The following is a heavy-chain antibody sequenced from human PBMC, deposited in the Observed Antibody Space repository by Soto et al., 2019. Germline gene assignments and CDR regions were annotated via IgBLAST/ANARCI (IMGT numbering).Heavy chain of an antibody. Sequence: SETLSLTCTVSGGSISSGSSYWGWIRQPPGKGLEWIGSIYYPGSTYYNPSLKSRVTISVDTSKNQFSLKLSSVTAADTAVYYCARITGTTGYYYGMDVWGQGTTVTVSS. V-gene: IGHV4-39*01. CDR1: GGSISSGSSY. CDR2: IYYPGST. J-gene: IGHJ6*02. CDR3: ARITGTTGYYYGMDV. D-gene: IGHD1-7*01.